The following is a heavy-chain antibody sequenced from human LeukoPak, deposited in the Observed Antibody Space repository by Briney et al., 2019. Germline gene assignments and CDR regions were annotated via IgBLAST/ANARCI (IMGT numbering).Heavy chain of an antibody. CDR1: GFTFSSHS. CDR3: ARVSTYYDFWSGYSHFDY. CDR2: ISSSSSYI. D-gene: IGHD3-3*01. V-gene: IGHV3-21*01. Sequence: GGSLRLSCAASGFTFSSHSMNWVRQAPGKGLEWVSSISSSSSYIYYADSVKGRFTISRDNAKNSLYLQMNSLRAEDTAVYYCARVSTYYDFWSGYSHFDYWGQGTLVTVSS. J-gene: IGHJ4*02.